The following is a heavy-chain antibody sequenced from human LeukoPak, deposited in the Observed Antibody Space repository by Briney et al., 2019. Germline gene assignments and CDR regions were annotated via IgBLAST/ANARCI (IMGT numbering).Heavy chain of an antibody. Sequence: GGSLRLSCAASGFTFSDYYMSWIRQAPGKGLEWVSYISSSSSTIYYADSVKGRFTISRDNAKNSLYLQMNSLRAEDTAVYYCARGRCSSTSCYTGGHYYYYMDVWGKGTTVTVSS. J-gene: IGHJ6*03. CDR3: ARGRCSSTSCYTGGHYYYYMDV. CDR2: ISSSSSTI. CDR1: GFTFSDYY. V-gene: IGHV3-11*04. D-gene: IGHD2-2*02.